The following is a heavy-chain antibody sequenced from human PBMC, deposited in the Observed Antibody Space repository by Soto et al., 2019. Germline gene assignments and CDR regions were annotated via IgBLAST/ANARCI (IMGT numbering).Heavy chain of an antibody. Sequence: QVQLQESGPGLVKPSETLSLTCNVSGGSVNSGSFYWTWVRQPPGGTLEYIGYIFHSGVTNYDPSLESRVTISLDKSKNQFSLKLNSVTAADTALYYCARVLASSWYFDLWGRGTLVTVSS. CDR2: IFHSGVT. D-gene: IGHD2-2*01. J-gene: IGHJ2*01. V-gene: IGHV4-61*01. CDR1: GGSVNSGSFY. CDR3: ARVLASSWYFDL.